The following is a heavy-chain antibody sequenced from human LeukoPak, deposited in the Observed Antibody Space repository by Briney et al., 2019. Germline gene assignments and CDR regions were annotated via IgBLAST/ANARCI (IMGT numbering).Heavy chain of an antibody. CDR3: ARGSLAIFDWLDS. J-gene: IGHJ5*01. CDR1: GYTFTGHY. D-gene: IGHD3-3*02. Sequence: GASVKVSCKASGYTFTGHYMHWVRQAPAQGLEWMGWINPNTGDTNYAQKFQDRVTMTRDTSINTASMDLHRLRSDDTAFYYCARGSLAIFDWLDSWGQGTLVTVSS. V-gene: IGHV1-2*02. CDR2: INPNTGDT.